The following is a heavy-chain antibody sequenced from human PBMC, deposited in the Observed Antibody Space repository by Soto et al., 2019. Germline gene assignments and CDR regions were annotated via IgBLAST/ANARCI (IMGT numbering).Heavy chain of an antibody. CDR2: INWNGGST. CDR1: GFTFDDYG. CDR3: EGAAGVSYYLGMDV. V-gene: IGHV3-20*04. D-gene: IGHD2-15*01. Sequence: EVQLVESGGGVVRPGGSLRLSCAASGFTFDDYGMSWVRQAPGKGLEWVSGINWNGGSTGYADSVKGRFTNSRDNAKNWLELKMNCVRSEDTALSYWEGAAGVSYYLGMDVWGQGTTVTFSS. J-gene: IGHJ6*02.